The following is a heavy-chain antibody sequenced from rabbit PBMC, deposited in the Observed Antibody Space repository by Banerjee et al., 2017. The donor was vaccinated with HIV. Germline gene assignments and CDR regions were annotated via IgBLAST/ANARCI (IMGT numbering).Heavy chain of an antibody. Sequence: QEQLEESGGDLVKPEGSLTLTCKASGFTLSSCWMCRVRQAPGKGLEWIACIYTGSSGNTYYASWAKGRFTISKTSSTTVTLQMTSLTAADTATYFCARRTGNTGGSSDLWGPGTLVTVS. CDR3: ARRTGNTGGSSDL. V-gene: IGHV1S45*01. CDR2: IYTGSSGNT. D-gene: IGHD7-1*01. CDR1: GFTLSSCW. J-gene: IGHJ4*01.